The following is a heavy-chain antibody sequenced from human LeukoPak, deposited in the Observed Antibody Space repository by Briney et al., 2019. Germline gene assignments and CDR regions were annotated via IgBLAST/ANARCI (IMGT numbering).Heavy chain of an antibody. CDR3: ARSPLYSYDWDIFDY. Sequence: GGSLRLSCAASGFTFSSYWMSWVRQAPGKGLEWVSSISSSSSYIYYADSVKGRFTISRDNAKNSLYLQMNSLRAEDTAVYYCARSPLYSYDWDIFDYWGQGTLVTVSS. CDR1: GFTFSSYW. V-gene: IGHV3-21*01. J-gene: IGHJ4*02. CDR2: ISSSSSYI. D-gene: IGHD5-18*01.